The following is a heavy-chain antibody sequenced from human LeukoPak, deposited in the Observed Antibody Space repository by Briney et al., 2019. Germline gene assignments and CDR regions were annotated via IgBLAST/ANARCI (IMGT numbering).Heavy chain of an antibody. CDR1: GFTFSSYA. CDR3: ARDVRPDY. V-gene: IGHV3-7*04. D-gene: IGHD6-6*01. J-gene: IGHJ4*02. Sequence: PGGSLRLSCAASGFTFSSYAMSWVRQAPGEGLEWVANIKQDGTEKYYMDSVKGRFSISRDNAKNSLYLQMNALRAEDTAVYYCARDVRPDYWGQGTLVTVST. CDR2: IKQDGTEK.